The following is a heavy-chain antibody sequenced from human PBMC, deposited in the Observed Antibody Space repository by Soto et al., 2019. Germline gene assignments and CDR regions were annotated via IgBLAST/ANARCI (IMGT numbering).Heavy chain of an antibody. D-gene: IGHD3-22*01. J-gene: IGHJ4*02. V-gene: IGHV4-30-4*01. CDR1: GGSISSGDYY. CDR3: ARASYYDSSGYPDY. Sequence: PSETLSLTCTVSGGSISSGDYYWSWIRQPPGKGLEWIGYIYYSGSTYYNPSLKSRVTISVDTSKNQFSLKLSSVTAADTAVYYCARASYYDSSGYPDYWGQGTLVTVSS. CDR2: IYYSGST.